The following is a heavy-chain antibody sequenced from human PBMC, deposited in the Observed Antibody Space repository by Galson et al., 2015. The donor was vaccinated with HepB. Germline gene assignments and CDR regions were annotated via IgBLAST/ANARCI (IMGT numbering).Heavy chain of an antibody. CDR1: GFTFSSYA. CDR3: AKHQKVVYAPVGGN. Sequence: SLRLSCAASGFTFSSYAMSWVRQAPGKGLEWVSAISGSGGSTYYAGSVKGRFTISRDNSKNTLYLQMNSLRAEDTAVYYCAKHQKVVYAPVGGNWGQGTLVTVSS. J-gene: IGHJ4*02. CDR2: ISGSGGST. D-gene: IGHD2-8*02. V-gene: IGHV3-23*01.